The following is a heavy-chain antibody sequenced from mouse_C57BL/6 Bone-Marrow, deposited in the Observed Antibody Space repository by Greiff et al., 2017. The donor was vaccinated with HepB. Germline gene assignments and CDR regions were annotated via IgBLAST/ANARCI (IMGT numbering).Heavy chain of an antibody. Sequence: VMLVESGPELVKPGASVKISCKASGYAFSSSWMNWVKQRPGKGLEWIGRIYPGDGDTNYNGKFKGKATLTADKSSSTAYMQLSSLTSEDSAVYFCATSTMVTEGFAYWGQGTLVTVSA. CDR1: GYAFSSSW. CDR3: ATSTMVTEGFAY. D-gene: IGHD2-2*01. J-gene: IGHJ3*01. CDR2: IYPGDGDT. V-gene: IGHV1-82*01.